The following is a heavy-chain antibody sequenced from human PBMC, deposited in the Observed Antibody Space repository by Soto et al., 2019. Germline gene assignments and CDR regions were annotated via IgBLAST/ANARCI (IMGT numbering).Heavy chain of an antibody. CDR3: ALKVVTYYDN. V-gene: IGHV1-46*01. J-gene: IGHJ4*02. CDR1: GYSFTSTY. Sequence: QVQLVQSGAEVKKPGASVRISCRASGYSFTSTYVHWVRQAPGQGPEWMGIINPGGGTTYYAQKSQGRLTITSDTSTDTVFMALNDLTSEDTAVYFCALKVVTYYDNWGQGTLLTVSS. CDR2: INPGGGTT. D-gene: IGHD2-21*02.